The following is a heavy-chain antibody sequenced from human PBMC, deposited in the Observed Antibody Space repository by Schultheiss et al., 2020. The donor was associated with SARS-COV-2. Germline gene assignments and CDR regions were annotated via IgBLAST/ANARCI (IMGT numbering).Heavy chain of an antibody. CDR1: GYTFTSYG. CDR3: ARVVRYSSSWYDY. Sequence: ASVKVSCKASGYTFTSYGISWVRQAPGQGLEWMGWISAYNGNTNYAQKLQGRVTITADESTSTAYMELSSLTSEDTAVYYCARVVRYSSSWYDYWGQGTLVTVSS. V-gene: IGHV1-18*01. D-gene: IGHD6-13*01. CDR2: ISAYNGNT. J-gene: IGHJ4*02.